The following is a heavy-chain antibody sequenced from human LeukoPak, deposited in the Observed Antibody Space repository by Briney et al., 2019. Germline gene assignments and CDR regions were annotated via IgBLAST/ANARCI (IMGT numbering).Heavy chain of an antibody. Sequence: GGSLRLSCEASGFTFSTFAMIRVRQPPGKGLEWVSSIFPSGGEIHYADSVRGRFTISRDNSKSTLSLQMNSLRAEDAAIYYCATYRQVLLPFESWGQGTLVTVSS. V-gene: IGHV3-23*01. CDR1: GFTFSTFA. CDR3: ATYRQVLLPFES. J-gene: IGHJ4*02. D-gene: IGHD2/OR15-2a*01. CDR2: IFPSGGEI.